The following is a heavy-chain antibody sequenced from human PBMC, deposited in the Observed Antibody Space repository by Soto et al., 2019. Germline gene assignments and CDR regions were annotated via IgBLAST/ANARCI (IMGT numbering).Heavy chain of an antibody. D-gene: IGHD3-22*01. J-gene: IGHJ3*02. CDR3: ARDLYYYDSSGYFHDTFDI. Sequence: QVQLVQSGAEVKKPGASVKVSCKASGYTFNSYGISWVRQAPGQGLEWMGWISGYNDNTKYAQKPQGRVTMTTDTSTSTAYMELRSLRSDDTAVYYCARDLYYYDSSGYFHDTFDIWGQGTMVTVSS. V-gene: IGHV1-18*01. CDR1: GYTFNSYG. CDR2: ISGYNDNT.